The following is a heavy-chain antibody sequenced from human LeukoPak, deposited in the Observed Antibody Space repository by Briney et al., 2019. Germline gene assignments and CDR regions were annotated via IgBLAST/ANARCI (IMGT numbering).Heavy chain of an antibody. J-gene: IGHJ4*02. Sequence: PGGSLRLSCAASGFTFSSYAMSWVRQAPGKGLEWVSAISGSGANTYYADSVKGRFTISRDNSKNALYLQMNSLRDEDTAVYYCAKDLLTGFDYWGQGTLVTVSS. CDR1: GFTFSSYA. CDR2: ISGSGANT. CDR3: AKDLLTGFDY. D-gene: IGHD7-27*01. V-gene: IGHV3-23*01.